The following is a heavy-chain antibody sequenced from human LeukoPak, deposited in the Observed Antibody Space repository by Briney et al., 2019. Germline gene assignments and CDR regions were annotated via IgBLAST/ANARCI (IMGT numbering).Heavy chain of an antibody. D-gene: IGHD3-22*01. Sequence: GSLRLSCAASGFTFSSYAMHWVRQAPGKGLEWVAVIRYDGSNKYYADSVKGRFTISRDNSKNTLYLQMNSLRAEDTAVYYCAKDPAYYYDSSGYYYWGYYFDYWGQGTLVTVSS. CDR3: AKDPAYYYDSSGYYYWGYYFDY. J-gene: IGHJ4*02. CDR2: IRYDGSNK. CDR1: GFTFSSYA. V-gene: IGHV3-30*02.